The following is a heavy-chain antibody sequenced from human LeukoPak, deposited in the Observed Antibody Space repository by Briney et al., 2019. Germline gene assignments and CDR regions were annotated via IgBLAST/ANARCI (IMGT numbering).Heavy chain of an antibody. V-gene: IGHV1-18*01. J-gene: IGHJ4*02. Sequence: ASVKVSCKASGYTFTSYGISWVRQAPGQGLEWMGWISAYNGNTNYAQKLQGRVTMTTDTSTSTAYMELRSLRSDDTAVYCCARDPGPTTIFGVVITQKSIDYWGQGTLVTVSS. CDR3: ARDPGPTTIFGVVITQKSIDY. CDR1: GYTFTSYG. D-gene: IGHD3-3*01. CDR2: ISAYNGNT.